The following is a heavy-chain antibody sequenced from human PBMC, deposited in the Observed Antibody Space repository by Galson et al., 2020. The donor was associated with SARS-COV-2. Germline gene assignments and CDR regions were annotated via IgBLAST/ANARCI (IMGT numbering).Heavy chain of an antibody. D-gene: IGHD3-9*01. CDR3: ARGIDWYVGY. CDR2: VNPNRGGT. V-gene: IGHV1-2*02. J-gene: IGHJ4*02. Sequence: ASVKVSCKASGYTFTGYYIHWVRQAPGQGLEWMGWVNPNRGGTNYAQKFQDRVTMTRDTSISTAYMELSSLRSDDTAVYYCARGIDWYVGYWGQGTLVTVSS. CDR1: GYTFTGYY.